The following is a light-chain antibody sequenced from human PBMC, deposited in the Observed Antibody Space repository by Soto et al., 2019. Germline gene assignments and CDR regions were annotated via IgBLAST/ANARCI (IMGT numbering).Light chain of an antibody. J-gene: IGKJ4*01. Sequence: ENVLTQSPGTLSLSPGERATLSCRASQSVNSSFLAWYQQKPGQAPRLLIYGASSRATGIPDRFSGSGSGTDFTLTISRLEPEDFAVYYCQQYDSSPLTFGGGTKVEIK. CDR1: QSVNSSF. CDR2: GAS. V-gene: IGKV3-20*01. CDR3: QQYDSSPLT.